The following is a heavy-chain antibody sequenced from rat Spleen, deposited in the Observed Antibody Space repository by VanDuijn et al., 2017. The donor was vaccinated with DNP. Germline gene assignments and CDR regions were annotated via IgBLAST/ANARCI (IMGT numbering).Heavy chain of an antibody. CDR1: GFTFSNYY. CDR3: ARDAGGPFDY. CDR2: ISYDGTIT. D-gene: IGHD1-11*01. V-gene: IGHV5-7*01. Sequence: EVQLVESGGGLVQPGRSLKLSCAASGFTFSNYYMAWVRQAPTKGLEWVAYISYDGTITYYGDSVKGRFTISRDNAKNTLSLQMDSLRSEDTATYYCARDAGGPFDYWGQGVMVTVSS. J-gene: IGHJ2*01.